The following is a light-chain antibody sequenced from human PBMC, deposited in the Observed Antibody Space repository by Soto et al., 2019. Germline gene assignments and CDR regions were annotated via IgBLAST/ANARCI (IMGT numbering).Light chain of an antibody. CDR2: TAS. V-gene: IGKV2-30*01. CDR1: RSLVYSDGNSY. Sequence: DVVMTQSPLSLPVTLGQPASISCRASRSLVYSDGNSYLSWYHQRPGQSPRRLIYTASNRDSGVPDRFSGSGSGPDFTLEISRVEAEDVGIYYCMQGTHWPPYTFGQGTKLEIK. CDR3: MQGTHWPPYT. J-gene: IGKJ2*01.